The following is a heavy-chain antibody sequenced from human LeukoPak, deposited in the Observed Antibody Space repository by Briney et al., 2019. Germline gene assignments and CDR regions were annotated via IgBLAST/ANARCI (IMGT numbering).Heavy chain of an antibody. V-gene: IGHV3-21*01. CDR1: GFTFSSYS. Sequence: GXXLRLSCAASGFTFSSYSMNWVRQAPGKGLEWVSSISSSSSYIYYADSVKGRFTISRDNAKNSLYLQMNSLRAEDTAVYYCARDYDFWSGSELDIWGQGTMVTVSS. CDR3: ARDYDFWSGSELDI. J-gene: IGHJ3*02. D-gene: IGHD3-3*01. CDR2: ISSSSSYI.